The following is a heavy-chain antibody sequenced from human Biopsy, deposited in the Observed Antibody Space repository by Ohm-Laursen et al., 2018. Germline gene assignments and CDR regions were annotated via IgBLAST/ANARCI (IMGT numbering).Heavy chain of an antibody. CDR2: TYYSGST. V-gene: IGHV4-59*01. Sequence: GTLSLTCAVSGDSISSYYWSWIRQPPGKGLQWLGYTYYSGSTNYNPSLDSRVTIAVDTSKNQFSLRLTSVTAADTAVYYCVRSNYHYYGFDVWGQGTTVTVSS. CDR1: GDSISSYY. J-gene: IGHJ6*02. CDR3: VRSNYHYYGFDV.